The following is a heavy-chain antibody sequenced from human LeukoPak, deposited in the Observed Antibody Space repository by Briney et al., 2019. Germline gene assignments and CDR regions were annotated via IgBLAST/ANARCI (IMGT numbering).Heavy chain of an antibody. Sequence: GGSLRLSCAASGFTFSSYWMSWVRQAPGKGLEWVANIKQDGSEKYYVDSVKGRFTISRDNAKNSLYLQMNSLRAEDTAVYYCARRRRITMVRGDSGLDYYYGMDVWGQGTTVTVSS. CDR1: GFTFSSYW. CDR3: ARRRRITMVRGDSGLDYYYGMDV. V-gene: IGHV3-7*01. D-gene: IGHD3-10*01. J-gene: IGHJ6*02. CDR2: IKQDGSEK.